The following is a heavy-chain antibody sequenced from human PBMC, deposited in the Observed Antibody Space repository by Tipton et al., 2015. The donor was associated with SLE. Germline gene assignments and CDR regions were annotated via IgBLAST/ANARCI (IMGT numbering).Heavy chain of an antibody. V-gene: IGHV3-48*03. J-gene: IGHJ3*02. CDR3: AGSSGYSPDAFDI. CDR2: ISSSGSTI. Sequence: SLRLSCAASGFTFSSYEMNWVRQAPGKGLEWVSYISSSGSTIYYADSVKGRFTISRDNAKNSLYLQMNSLRAEDTAVYYCAGSSGYSPDAFDIWGQGTMVTVSS. CDR1: GFTFSSYE. D-gene: IGHD3-22*01.